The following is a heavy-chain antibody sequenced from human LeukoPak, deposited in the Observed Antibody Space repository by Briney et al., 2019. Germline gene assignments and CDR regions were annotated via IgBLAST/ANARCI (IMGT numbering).Heavy chain of an antibody. Sequence: PSETLSLTCTVSGASINNSYWTWIRQPPGKGLEYIGHIFYTGSTNYSPSLKSRLTMSVDTSDNLFSLNLNAVTAADTAIYYCARHRTGSQYDALDIWGRGTMVTVSS. CDR2: IFYTGST. CDR1: GASINNSY. V-gene: IGHV4-59*01. CDR3: ARHRTGSQYDALDI. J-gene: IGHJ3*02. D-gene: IGHD1-26*01.